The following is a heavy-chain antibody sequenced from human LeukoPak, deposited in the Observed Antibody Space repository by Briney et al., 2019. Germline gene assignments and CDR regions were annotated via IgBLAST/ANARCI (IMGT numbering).Heavy chain of an antibody. Sequence: PSETLSLTCAVYGGSFSGYYWSWIRQPPGKGLEWIGEINHSGSTNYNPSLKSRVTISVDTSKNQFSLKLSSVTAADTAVYYCARHPARFDYVWGKGTTVTVSS. CDR2: INHSGST. D-gene: IGHD3-10*02. J-gene: IGHJ6*04. CDR1: GGSFSGYY. V-gene: IGHV4-34*01. CDR3: ARHPARFDYV.